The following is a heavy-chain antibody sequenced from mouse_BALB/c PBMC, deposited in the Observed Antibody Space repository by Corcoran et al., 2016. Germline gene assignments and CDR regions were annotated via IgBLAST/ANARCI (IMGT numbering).Heavy chain of an antibody. CDR1: GYTFTNYG. CDR3: ARSTVVALYYFDY. V-gene: IGHV9-3-1*01. Sequence: QIQLVQSGPELKKPGETVKISCKASGYTFTNYGMNWVKQAPGKGLKWMGWINTYTGEPTYADDFKGRFAFSLETSASTAYLQINNLKNEDTATYFCARSTVVALYYFDYGGQGTTLTVSS. CDR2: INTYTGEP. D-gene: IGHD1-1*01. J-gene: IGHJ2*01.